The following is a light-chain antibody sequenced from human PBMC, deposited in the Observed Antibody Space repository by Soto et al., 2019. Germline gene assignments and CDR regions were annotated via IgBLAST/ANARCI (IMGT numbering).Light chain of an antibody. J-gene: IGKJ4*01. Sequence: DIQMTQSPSSLSASVGDIVTLSCRASQGISNNLAWIQQKPGKVPRSLIYGASSLQSGVSSRFSGSGSGIDFTLTIINLQPEDFATYYCQQYKSYPISFGGGTTV. V-gene: IGKV1-16*01. CDR2: GAS. CDR1: QGISNN. CDR3: QQYKSYPIS.